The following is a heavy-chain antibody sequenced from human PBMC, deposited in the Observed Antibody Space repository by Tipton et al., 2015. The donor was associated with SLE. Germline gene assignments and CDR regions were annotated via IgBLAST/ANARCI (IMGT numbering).Heavy chain of an antibody. CDR3: ARDRGATMVRGVISYYYYYYYMDG. V-gene: IGHV4-39*07. CDR1: GDSISSTSYY. D-gene: IGHD3-10*01. J-gene: IGHJ6*03. Sequence: GLVKPSETLSLICSVSGDSISSTSYYWGWIRQPPGKGLEWVGTVYYTGNTFYNPSLKSRVTISVDTSKNQISLRLSSVTAADTAVYYCARDRGATMVRGVISYYYYYYYMDGWGKGTTVTDSS. CDR2: VYYTGNT.